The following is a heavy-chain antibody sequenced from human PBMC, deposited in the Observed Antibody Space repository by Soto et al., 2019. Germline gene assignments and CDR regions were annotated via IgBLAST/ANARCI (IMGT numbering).Heavy chain of an antibody. CDR3: ARQDRVVAEGRWFDP. CDR2: VHYSGNT. CDR1: GYSLSRRYH. V-gene: IGHV4-38-2*02. Sequence: NPXGTLSLTCTVSGYSLSRRYHWASIPQPPGKGLEWLGSVHYSGNTYYNPSLKSRLTISVDKSKNQFYLNLSSVTAADTAVYYCARQDRVVAEGRWFDPWGQGTLVTVSS. J-gene: IGHJ5*02. D-gene: IGHD2-15*01.